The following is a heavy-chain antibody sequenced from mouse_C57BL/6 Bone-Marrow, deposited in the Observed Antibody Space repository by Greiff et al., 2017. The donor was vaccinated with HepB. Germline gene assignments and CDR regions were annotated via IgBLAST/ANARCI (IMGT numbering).Heavy chain of an antibody. Sequence: VQLQQSGGGLVQPGESLKLSCESNEYEFPSHDMSWVRKTPEKRLELVAAINSDGGSTYYPDTMEGRFIISRDNTKKTLYLLMSSLRSEDTALYYCARPGYDGYDYWGQGTTLTVSS. CDR2: INSDGGST. J-gene: IGHJ2*01. CDR1: EYEFPSHD. V-gene: IGHV5-2*01. D-gene: IGHD2-3*01. CDR3: ARPGYDGYDY.